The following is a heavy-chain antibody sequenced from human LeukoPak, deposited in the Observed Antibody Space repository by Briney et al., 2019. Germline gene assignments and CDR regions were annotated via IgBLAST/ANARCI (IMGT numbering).Heavy chain of an antibody. Sequence: GGSLRLSCAASGFTFSSYAMSWVRQAPGKGLEWVSAISGSGGSTYYADSVKGRFTISRDNSKNTLYLQMNSLRAEDAAVYYCAKSRGVSRRSNFHYWGQGTLVTVSS. V-gene: IGHV3-23*01. D-gene: IGHD3-10*01. CDR3: AKSRGVSRRSNFHY. J-gene: IGHJ4*02. CDR2: ISGSGGST. CDR1: GFTFSSYA.